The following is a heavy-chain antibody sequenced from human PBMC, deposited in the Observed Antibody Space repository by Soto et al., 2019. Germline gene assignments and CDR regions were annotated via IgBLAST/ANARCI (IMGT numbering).Heavy chain of an antibody. V-gene: IGHV1-69*13. D-gene: IGHD6-19*01. CDR2: IIPIFGTA. CDR1: GGTFSSYA. J-gene: IGHJ4*02. CDR3: ASLRRRSIAVAGTQIDY. Sequence: ASVKVSCKASGGTFSSYAISWVRQAPGQGLEWMGGIIPIFGTANYAQKFQGRVTITADESTSTAYMELSSPRSEDTAVYYCASLRRRSIAVAGTQIDYWGQGTRVTVSS.